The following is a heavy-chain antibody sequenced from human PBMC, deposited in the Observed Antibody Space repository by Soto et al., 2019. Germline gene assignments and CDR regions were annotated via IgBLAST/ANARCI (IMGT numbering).Heavy chain of an antibody. Sequence: SETLSLTCTVSGGSVSSSSYYWGWIRQPPGKGLEWIGSIYYSGSTYYNPSLKSRVTISVDTSKNQFSLKLSSVTAADTAVYYCARRESGYYYVGAFDIWGQGTMVTVSS. CDR3: ARRESGYYYVGAFDI. D-gene: IGHD3-22*01. J-gene: IGHJ3*02. CDR2: IYYSGST. V-gene: IGHV4-39*01. CDR1: GGSVSSSSYY.